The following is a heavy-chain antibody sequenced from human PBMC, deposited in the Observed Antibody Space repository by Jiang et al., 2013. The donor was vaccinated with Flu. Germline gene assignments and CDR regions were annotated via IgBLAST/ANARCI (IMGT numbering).Heavy chain of an antibody. J-gene: IGHJ4*02. CDR3: ARGDPVLRFLEWLFPFDY. V-gene: IGHV1-46*01. D-gene: IGHD3-3*01. CDR1: GYTFTSYY. CDR2: INPSGGST. Sequence: GAEVKKPGASVKVSCKASGYTFTSYYMHWVRQAPGQGLEWMGIINPSGGSTSYAQKFQGRVTMTRDTSTSTVYMELSSLRSEDTAVYYCARGDPVLRFLEWLFPFDYWGQGTLVTVSS.